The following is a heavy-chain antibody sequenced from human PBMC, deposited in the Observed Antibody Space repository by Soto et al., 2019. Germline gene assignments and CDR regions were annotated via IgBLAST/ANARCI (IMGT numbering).Heavy chain of an antibody. CDR1: GFTFSNAW. V-gene: IGHV3-15*01. Sequence: LRLSFAASGFTFSNAWMSWVRQAPGKGLEWVGRIKSKTDGGTTDYAAPVKGRFTISRDDSKNTLYLQMNSLKTEDTAVYYCTPSLGYCSGGSCPDYYYYGMDVWGQGTTVTVSS. CDR3: TPSLGYCSGGSCPDYYYYGMDV. D-gene: IGHD2-15*01. J-gene: IGHJ6*02. CDR2: IKSKTDGGTT.